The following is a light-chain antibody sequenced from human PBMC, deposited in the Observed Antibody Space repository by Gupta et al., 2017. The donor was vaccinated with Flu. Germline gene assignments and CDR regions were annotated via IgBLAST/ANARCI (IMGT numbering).Light chain of an antibody. J-gene: IGKJ3*01. CDR2: DAS. CDR1: DDIRKN. Sequence: SSLSASIGDRVASTCQANDDIRKNLNWYKQKPGQAPRLLIYDASNWETGVTSRFSGAGYGTDXTLTIHXRQLEDVATYYFQHNEYSPHFTFGXGTKLNVK. V-gene: IGKV1-33*01. CDR3: QHNEYSPHFT.